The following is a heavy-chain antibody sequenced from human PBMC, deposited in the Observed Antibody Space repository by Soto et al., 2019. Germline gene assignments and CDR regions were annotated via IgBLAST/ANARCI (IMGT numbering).Heavy chain of an antibody. D-gene: IGHD3-22*01. Sequence: GGSLILSCAASGFTFDDYGMHWVRQAPGKGLEWVSGISWNSGSIGYADSVKGRFTISRDNAKNSLYLQMNSLRAEDTALYYCAKDTTYYYDSSGYPPFDYWGQGSMVTVSS. CDR3: AKDTTYYYDSSGYPPFDY. CDR1: GFTFDDYG. V-gene: IGHV3-9*01. J-gene: IGHJ4*02. CDR2: ISWNSGSI.